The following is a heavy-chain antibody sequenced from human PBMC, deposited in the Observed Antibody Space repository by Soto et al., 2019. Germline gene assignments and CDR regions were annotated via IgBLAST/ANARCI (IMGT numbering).Heavy chain of an antibody. CDR3: AREITLIRYYYYYMDV. Sequence: ASVKVSCKASGYTFTSYDINWVRQATGQGLEWMGWMNPNSGNTGYAQKFQGRVTMTRNTSISTAYMELSSLRSEDTAVYYCAREITLIRYYYYYMDVWGKGTTVTVSS. J-gene: IGHJ6*03. D-gene: IGHD2-8*01. CDR2: MNPNSGNT. CDR1: GYTFTSYD. V-gene: IGHV1-8*01.